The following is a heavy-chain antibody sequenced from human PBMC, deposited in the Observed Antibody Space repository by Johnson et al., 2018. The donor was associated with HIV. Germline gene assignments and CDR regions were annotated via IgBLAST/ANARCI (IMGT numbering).Heavy chain of an antibody. CDR3: ARDFVACGECTGVVM. CDR1: GFTFDDYG. Sequence: VQLVESGGGVVQPGRSLRLSCAASGFTFDDYGMSWVRQAPGKGLEWVSGINRNGGSTGHADSVKGRFTISRDNAKNSLDLRMNSLRAEDPALYYCARDFVACGECTGVVMWGKGTMVTGSS. D-gene: IGHD2-8*02. J-gene: IGHJ3*01. V-gene: IGHV3-20*04. CDR2: INRNGGST.